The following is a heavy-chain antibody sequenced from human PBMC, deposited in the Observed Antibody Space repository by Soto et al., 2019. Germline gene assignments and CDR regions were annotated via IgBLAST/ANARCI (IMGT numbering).Heavy chain of an antibody. J-gene: IGHJ4*02. CDR3: AKGFGELLYYFDY. D-gene: IGHD3-10*01. CDR2: ISWNSGSI. V-gene: IGHV3-9*01. Sequence: GGSLRLSCAASGFTFDDYAMQWVRQAPGKGVEWVSGISWNSGSIGYADSVKCRFTISRDNAKNSLYLQMNSLRAEDTALYYCAKGFGELLYYFDYWGQGTLVTVSS. CDR1: GFTFDDYA.